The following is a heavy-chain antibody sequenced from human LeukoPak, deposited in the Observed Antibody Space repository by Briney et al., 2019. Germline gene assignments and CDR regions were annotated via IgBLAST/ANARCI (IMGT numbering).Heavy chain of an antibody. CDR1: GFTFSSYA. CDR2: VSESGGII. Sequence: GGSLRLSCAASGFTFSSYAMSWVRQAPGKGLEWVSLVSESGGIIQYADSVKGRFTISRDNAKNTMYLQTNSLRAEDTAIYYCAKDLAWNLGAMDVWGQGTTVTVSS. D-gene: IGHD3-16*01. CDR3: AKDLAWNLGAMDV. J-gene: IGHJ6*02. V-gene: IGHV3-23*01.